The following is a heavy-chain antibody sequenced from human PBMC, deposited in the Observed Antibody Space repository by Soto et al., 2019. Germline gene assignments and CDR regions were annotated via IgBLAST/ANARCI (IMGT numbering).Heavy chain of an antibody. V-gene: IGHV4-4*07. Sequence: SETLSLTCSVSGGTISGYYWTWIRQPAGKGLEWIGRIYSSGNTKYNPSLQSRVTMSLDTSNNQFSLRLTSVTAADTAVYYCARRRTSYGMDVWGQGTTVTVSS. CDR2: IYSSGNT. CDR1: GGTISGYY. J-gene: IGHJ6*02. CDR3: ARRRTSYGMDV.